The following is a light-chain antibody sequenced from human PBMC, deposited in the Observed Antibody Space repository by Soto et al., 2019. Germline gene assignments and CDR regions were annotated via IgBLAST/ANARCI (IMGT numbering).Light chain of an antibody. CDR3: CSYAGTSMV. CDR2: EVS. CDR1: SNDIGSHDL. V-gene: IGLV2-23*02. Sequence: QSALTQPASVSGSPGQSITISCTGTSNDIGSHDLVSWYQQHPGKAPKLMIYEVSKRPSGVPNRFSGSKSGITASLTISGLQAEDEADYHCCSYAGTSMVFGGGTKLTVL. J-gene: IGLJ2*01.